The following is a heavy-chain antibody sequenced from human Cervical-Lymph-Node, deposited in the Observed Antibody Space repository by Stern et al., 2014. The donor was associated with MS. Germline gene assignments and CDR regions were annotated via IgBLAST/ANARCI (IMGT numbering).Heavy chain of an antibody. V-gene: IGHV5-51*01. D-gene: IGHD3-22*01. Sequence: EVQLVESGAEVKKPGESVKISCKGSGYTFAFYWIAWVRQLPGTGLEWMGIIYPGDSKTTYSPSFEGQVTFSADESISTAYLHWNSLKASDTAIYYCARLVNFNYFDPWGQGTLVTVSS. CDR2: IYPGDSKT. J-gene: IGHJ5*02. CDR1: GYTFAFYW. CDR3: ARLVNFNYFDP.